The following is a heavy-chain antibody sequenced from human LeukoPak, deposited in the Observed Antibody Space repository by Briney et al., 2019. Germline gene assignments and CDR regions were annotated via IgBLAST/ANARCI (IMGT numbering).Heavy chain of an antibody. CDR2: INPNSGGT. D-gene: IGHD6-19*01. V-gene: IGHV1-2*02. CDR3: AREEYSSGWYRADY. Sequence: GASVTVSFKASVYTLTTYYIHWVRQAPGQGLEWMGWINPNSGGTNYAQKFQGRVTMSRDTSISAAYTEVSRLRSDDTAVYYCAREEYSSGWYRADYWGQGTLVTVSS. J-gene: IGHJ4*02. CDR1: VYTLTTYY.